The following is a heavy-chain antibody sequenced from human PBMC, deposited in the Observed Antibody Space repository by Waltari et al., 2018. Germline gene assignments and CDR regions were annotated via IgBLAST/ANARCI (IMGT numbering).Heavy chain of an antibody. Sequence: EIQLVQSGAEVKKPGATVKISCKASGYTFTDYYMHWVQQAPGKGLEWMERVDPEDGETIYAEKFQGRVTITADTSTDTAYMELSSLRSEDTAVYYCATLDTAMDPPLFDYWGQGTLVTVSS. CDR2: VDPEDGET. D-gene: IGHD5-18*01. V-gene: IGHV1-69-2*01. CDR3: ATLDTAMDPPLFDY. CDR1: GYTFTDYY. J-gene: IGHJ4*02.